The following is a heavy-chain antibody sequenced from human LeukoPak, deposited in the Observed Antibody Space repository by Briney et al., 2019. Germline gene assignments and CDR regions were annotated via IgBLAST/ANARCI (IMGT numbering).Heavy chain of an antibody. CDR2: INHSGST. Sequence: SETLSLTCAVYGGSFSGYYWSWIRQPPGKGLEWIGEINHSGSTNYNPSLKSRVTISVDTSKNQFSLKLSSVTAADTAVYYCAREKDSSSPHAFDIWGQGTMVTVSS. D-gene: IGHD6-13*01. J-gene: IGHJ3*02. V-gene: IGHV4-34*01. CDR3: AREKDSSSPHAFDI. CDR1: GGSFSGYY.